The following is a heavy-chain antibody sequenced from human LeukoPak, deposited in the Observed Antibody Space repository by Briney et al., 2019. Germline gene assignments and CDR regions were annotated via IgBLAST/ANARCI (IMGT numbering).Heavy chain of an antibody. CDR1: GGSISSSSYY. D-gene: IGHD2-8*01. V-gene: IGHV4-39*07. CDR2: IYYSGST. Sequence: SETLSLTCTVSGGSISSSSYYWGWIRQPPGKGLEWIGSIYYSGSTYYNPSLKSRVTISVDTSKNQFSLKLSSVTAADTAVYYCARDWVVGVGDDAFDIWGQGTMVTVSS. J-gene: IGHJ3*02. CDR3: ARDWVVGVGDDAFDI.